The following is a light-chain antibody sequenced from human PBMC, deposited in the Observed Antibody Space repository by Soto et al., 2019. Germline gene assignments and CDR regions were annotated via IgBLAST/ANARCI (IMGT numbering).Light chain of an antibody. J-gene: IGLJ2*01. Sequence: QSVLTQPPSASGTPGERVTISCSGSNSNIGSKYVYWYQQLPGTAPKLLMYRNNQRPSGVPDRFSGSKSGTSASLAISGLRSEDEADYYCAAWDASVSGPAFGGGTKVTVL. CDR3: AAWDASVSGPA. CDR2: RNN. CDR1: NSNIGSKY. V-gene: IGLV1-47*01.